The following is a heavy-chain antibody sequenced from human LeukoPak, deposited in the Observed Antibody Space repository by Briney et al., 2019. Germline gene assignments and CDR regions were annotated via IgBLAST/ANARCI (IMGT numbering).Heavy chain of an antibody. V-gene: IGHV1-69*13. CDR2: IIPIFGTA. D-gene: IGHD3-22*01. CDR3: AGKLDSSGYYTAPFDY. Sequence: SVKVSCKASGGTSSSYAISWVRQAPGQGLEWMGGIIPIFGTANYAQRFQGRVTITADESTSTAYMELSSLRSEDTAVYYCAGKLDSSGYYTAPFDYWGQGTLVTVSS. CDR1: GGTSSSYA. J-gene: IGHJ4*02.